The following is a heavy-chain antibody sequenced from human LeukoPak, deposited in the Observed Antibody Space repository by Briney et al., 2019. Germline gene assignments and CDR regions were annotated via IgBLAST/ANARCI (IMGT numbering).Heavy chain of an antibody. V-gene: IGHV4-61*01. D-gene: IGHD3-10*01. CDR3: ARGRSSMVRGYYYYYMDV. CDR1: GDSISNSSYF. Sequence: SETLSLTCIVSGDSISNSSYFWSWIRQPPGKGLEWIGYIYYSGSTNYNPSLKSQVTISVDTSKNQFSLKLSSVTAADTAVYYCARGRSSMVRGYYYYYMDVWGKGTTVTISS. CDR2: IYYSGST. J-gene: IGHJ6*03.